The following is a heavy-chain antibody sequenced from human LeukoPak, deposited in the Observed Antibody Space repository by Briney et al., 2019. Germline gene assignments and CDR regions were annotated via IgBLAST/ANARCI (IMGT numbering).Heavy chain of an antibody. V-gene: IGHV1-18*01. J-gene: IGHJ4*02. CDR2: ISAYNGNT. CDR1: GYTFTSYG. D-gene: IGHD3-3*01. CDR3: ARDYDFWSGYFPFDY. Sequence: GASVKVSCKASGYTFTSYGISWVRPAPGQGLEWMGWISAYNGNTNYAQKLQGRVTMTTDTSTSTAYMELRSLRSDDTAVYYCARDYDFWSGYFPFDYWGQGTLVTVSS.